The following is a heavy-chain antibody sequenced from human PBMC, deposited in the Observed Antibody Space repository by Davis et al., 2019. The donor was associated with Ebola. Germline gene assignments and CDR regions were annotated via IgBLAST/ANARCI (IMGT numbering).Heavy chain of an antibody. CDR1: GFSLSTSGMC. CDR3: AHRPGSGSYLPFDY. CDR2: IDWDDDK. Sequence: SGPTLVKPTQTLTLTCTFSGFSLSTSGMCVSWIRQPPGKALEWLALIDWDDDKRYSPSLKSRLTITKDTSKNQVVLTMTNMDPVDTATYYCAHRPGSGSYLPFDYWGQGTLVTVSS. D-gene: IGHD1-26*01. J-gene: IGHJ4*02. V-gene: IGHV2-5*08.